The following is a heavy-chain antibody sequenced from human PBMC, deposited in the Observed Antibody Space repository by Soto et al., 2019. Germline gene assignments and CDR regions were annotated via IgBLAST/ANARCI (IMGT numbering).Heavy chain of an antibody. V-gene: IGHV1-46*01. J-gene: IGHJ4*02. CDR1: GYTFSNYY. CDR3: ARNYYDSSDRDYLDY. Sequence: ASVKVSCKGAGYTFSNYYMHWVRQAPGQGLEWMGIIHPSGDSTSYAPKFQGRVTMTRDTSITTAYMELSRLRSDDTAVYYCARNYYDSSDRDYLDYWGQGTPVTVSS. D-gene: IGHD3-22*01. CDR2: IHPSGDST.